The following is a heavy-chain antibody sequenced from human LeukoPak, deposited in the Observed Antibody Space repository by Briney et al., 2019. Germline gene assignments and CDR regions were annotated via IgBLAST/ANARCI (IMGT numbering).Heavy chain of an antibody. Sequence: PGGTLRLSCAASGFTFSSYGMSWVRQAPGKGLEWVSAISGSGGSTYYADSVKGRFTISRDNSKNTLYLQMNSLRAEDTAVYYCANRGDSSGYYWGTYFDYWGQGTLVTVSS. CDR1: GFTFSSYG. CDR3: ANRGDSSGYYWGTYFDY. V-gene: IGHV3-23*01. CDR2: ISGSGGST. J-gene: IGHJ4*02. D-gene: IGHD3-22*01.